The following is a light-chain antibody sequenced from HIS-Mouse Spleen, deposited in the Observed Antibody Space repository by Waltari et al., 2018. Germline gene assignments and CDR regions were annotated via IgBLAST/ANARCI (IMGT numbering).Light chain of an antibody. CDR3: YSTDSSGNH. CDR1: ALPKKY. J-gene: IGLJ2*01. V-gene: IGLV3-10*01. CDR2: EDS. Sequence: SYELTQPPSVSVSPGQTARITCSGDALPKKYAYWYQQKSGQAPVLVIYEDSKRPSGIPERVSGSSSGTMATLTISGAQVEDEADYYCYSTDSSGNHFGGGTKLTVL.